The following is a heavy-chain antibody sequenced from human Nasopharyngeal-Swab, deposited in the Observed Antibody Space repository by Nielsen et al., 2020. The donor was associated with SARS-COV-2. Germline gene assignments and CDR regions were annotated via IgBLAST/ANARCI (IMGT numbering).Heavy chain of an antibody. Sequence: ASVKVSCKASGYTFTIYYMHCVRQSPGQWLDWMGIINPSGCSTSYAQKFQVRVTMTRDTSTSTVYMELSSLRSEDTAVYYCAREGGDYYDSSGYYSGNFDYWGQGTLVTVAS. J-gene: IGHJ4*02. D-gene: IGHD3-22*01. CDR3: AREGGDYYDSSGYYSGNFDY. CDR2: INPSGCST. V-gene: IGHV1-46*01. CDR1: GYTFTIYY.